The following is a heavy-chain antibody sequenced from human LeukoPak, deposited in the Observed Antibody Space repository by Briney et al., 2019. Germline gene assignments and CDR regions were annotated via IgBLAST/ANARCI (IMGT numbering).Heavy chain of an antibody. V-gene: IGHV4-34*01. CDR2: SNHTGST. D-gene: IGHD6-13*01. CDR1: GGSFSGYY. Sequence: PSGTLSLTCAVYGGSFSGYYWSWIRQPPGKGLEWIGESNHTGSTHYNPSLKSRVSIAVDTSKNQFSLKLSSVTAADTAVYYCARGRTTHIQIAAAFRTAVYMDVWGKGTTVTVSS. CDR3: ARGRTTHIQIAAAFRTAVYMDV. J-gene: IGHJ6*03.